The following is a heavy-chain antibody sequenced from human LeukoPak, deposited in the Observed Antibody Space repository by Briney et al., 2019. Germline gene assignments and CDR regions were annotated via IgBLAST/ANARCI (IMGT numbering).Heavy chain of an antibody. CDR3: ARVAGTMVRGVSPSDYYYMDV. D-gene: IGHD3-10*01. CDR2: ISSTGTYL. V-gene: IGHV3-21*06. Sequence: GGSLRLSCAASGFTFTAYNMNWVRQAPGKGLEWVSSISSTGTYLYYADSVEGRFTISRDKNSLYLRMNSLRVEDTAVYYCARVAGTMVRGVSPSDYYYMDVWGKGTTVTVSS. CDR1: GFTFTAYN. J-gene: IGHJ6*03.